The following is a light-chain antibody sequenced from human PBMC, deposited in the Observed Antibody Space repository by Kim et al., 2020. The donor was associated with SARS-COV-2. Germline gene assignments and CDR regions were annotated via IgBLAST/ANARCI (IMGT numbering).Light chain of an antibody. Sequence: EIVLTQSPGTLSLSPGERATLSCRASQSVSSSYLAWYQQQPGQAPRLLIYGASSRATGIPDRFSGSGSGTDFTLTISRLEPEDFAVYYCQQYGSSLLTFGQGTKVDIK. CDR2: GAS. J-gene: IGKJ1*01. V-gene: IGKV3-20*01. CDR1: QSVSSSY. CDR3: QQYGSSLLT.